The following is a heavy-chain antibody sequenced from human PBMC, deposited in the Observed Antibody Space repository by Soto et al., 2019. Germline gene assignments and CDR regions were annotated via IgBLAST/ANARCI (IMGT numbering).Heavy chain of an antibody. J-gene: IGHJ3*02. D-gene: IGHD6-13*01. CDR1: GHPFTNYY. V-gene: IGHV1-46*03. CDR3: ASPDSTREPWDAFDI. CDR2: INPSGGST. Sequence: QVQLVQSGAELKKPGASVKVSCKASGHPFTNYYIHWVRQAPGQGLEWMGLINPSGGSTTYAQKFQGRVTMTRDTSTSTFYMELSSLRAEDTAVYYCASPDSTREPWDAFDIWGQGTMVTVSS.